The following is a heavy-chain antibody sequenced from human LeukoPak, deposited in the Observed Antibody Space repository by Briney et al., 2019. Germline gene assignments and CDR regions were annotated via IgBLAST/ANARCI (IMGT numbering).Heavy chain of an antibody. Sequence: PSETLSLTCSVSGGSISSYYWSWIRQPPGKGLEWIGSVYHSGSTNYNPSLKSRVTMSVDTSKNQFSLKLRSVTAADTAVYYCANGGYCSSSSCYPKRFDPWGQGTLVTVSS. D-gene: IGHD2-2*01. CDR1: GGSISSYY. V-gene: IGHV4-59*01. CDR3: ANGGYCSSSSCYPKRFDP. J-gene: IGHJ5*02. CDR2: VYHSGST.